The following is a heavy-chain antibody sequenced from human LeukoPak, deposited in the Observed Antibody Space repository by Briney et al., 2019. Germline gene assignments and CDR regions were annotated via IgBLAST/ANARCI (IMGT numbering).Heavy chain of an antibody. V-gene: IGHV4-39*07. CDR1: GGSISSSSYY. Sequence: SETLSLTCTVSGGSISSSSYYWGWIRQPPGKGLEWIGSIYYSGSTYYNPSLKSRVTISVDTSKNQFSLKLSSVTAADTAVYYCAKEGIAVAGRGCHWFDPWGQGTLVTVSS. J-gene: IGHJ5*02. CDR2: IYYSGST. D-gene: IGHD6-19*01. CDR3: AKEGIAVAGRGCHWFDP.